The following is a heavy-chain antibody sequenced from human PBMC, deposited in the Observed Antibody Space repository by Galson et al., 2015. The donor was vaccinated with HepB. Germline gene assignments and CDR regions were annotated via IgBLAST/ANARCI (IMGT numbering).Heavy chain of an antibody. V-gene: IGHV3-64*01. D-gene: IGHD2-21*02. Sequence: SLRLSCAASGFSFSTYAMHWVRQAPGKGLEYVSSISQIGDYTYYGNSVGGRFTISRVNSENTLYLHMGSLTAEDTAVYYCTRWDCGSDRNRCYEGVWGKGTTVTVSS. CDR3: TRWDCGSDRNRCYEGV. J-gene: IGHJ6*04. CDR2: ISQIGDYT. CDR1: GFSFSTYA.